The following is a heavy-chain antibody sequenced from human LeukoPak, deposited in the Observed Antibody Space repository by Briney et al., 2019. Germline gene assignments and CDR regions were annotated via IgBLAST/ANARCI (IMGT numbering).Heavy chain of an antibody. Sequence: SETLSLTCTVSGGSISSYYWSWIRQPPGKGLEWIGYIYYSGSTNYNPSLKSRVTISVDTSKNQFSLKLSSVTAADTAVYYCASGPYDFWSGYHSGFDYWGQGTLVTVSS. CDR2: IYYSGST. CDR1: GGSISSYY. J-gene: IGHJ4*02. CDR3: ASGPYDFWSGYHSGFDY. D-gene: IGHD3-3*01. V-gene: IGHV4-59*01.